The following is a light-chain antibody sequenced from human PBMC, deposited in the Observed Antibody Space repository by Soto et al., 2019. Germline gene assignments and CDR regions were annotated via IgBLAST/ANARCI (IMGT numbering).Light chain of an antibody. CDR2: GAS. V-gene: IGKV1-9*01. CDR3: QQLTNFRFT. Sequence: IQLTQSPSSLSASVGDRVTITCRASQGINKFLAWYQQRPGKAPQLLVYGASTFQSGVPSRFSGGGSGTDFTLPISSLQPEAFATYYCQQLTNFRFTFGQGTNLDIK. CDR1: QGINKF. J-gene: IGKJ2*01.